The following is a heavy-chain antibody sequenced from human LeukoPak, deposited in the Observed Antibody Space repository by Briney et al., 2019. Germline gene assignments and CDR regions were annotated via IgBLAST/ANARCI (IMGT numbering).Heavy chain of an antibody. Sequence: PSETLSLTCTVSGGSISHYYWSWIRQPPKKGLEWIGYTYYGGSTKFNPSLKSRVAISVDTSKKQFSLNLTSVTAADTAVYYCARGPSVTSIGGPWDQGTLVTVSA. CDR3: ARGPSVTSIGGP. V-gene: IGHV4-59*01. D-gene: IGHD4-17*01. CDR1: GGSISHYY. CDR2: TYYGGST. J-gene: IGHJ5*02.